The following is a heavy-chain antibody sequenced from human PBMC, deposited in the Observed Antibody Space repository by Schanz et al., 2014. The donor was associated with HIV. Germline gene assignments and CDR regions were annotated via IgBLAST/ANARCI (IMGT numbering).Heavy chain of an antibody. D-gene: IGHD2-15*01. CDR2: ISGSGGIT. Sequence: ELQLLESGGGLVQPGGSLRLSCAASGFSFSSYVMSWIRQAPGKGLEWVSAISGSGGITYYADSVKGRFTISRDNSKNTVYLQMDSLRAEDTAVYFCEKDLLSRYCSGGSCYSSYWGQGTLVTVSS. V-gene: IGHV3-23*01. CDR3: EKDLLSRYCSGGSCYSSY. CDR1: GFSFSSYV. J-gene: IGHJ4*02.